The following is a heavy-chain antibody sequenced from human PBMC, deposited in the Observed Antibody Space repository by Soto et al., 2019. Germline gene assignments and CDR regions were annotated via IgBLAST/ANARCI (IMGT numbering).Heavy chain of an antibody. CDR3: ANRRFGDLWYFDY. Sequence: PVGSLRLSCAASGFTLKSYARRWVRQAPGKGLEWVSYISSSGSTIYYADAVKGRFTISRDNAKNSLYLQMNSLRAEDTAVYYRANRRFGDLWYFDYWRQGTLVTVSA. CDR2: ISSSGSTI. D-gene: IGHD3-10*01. J-gene: IGHJ4*02. CDR1: GFTLKSYA. V-gene: IGHV3-48*04.